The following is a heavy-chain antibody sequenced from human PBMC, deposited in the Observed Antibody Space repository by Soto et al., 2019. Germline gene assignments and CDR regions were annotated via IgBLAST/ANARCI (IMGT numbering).Heavy chain of an antibody. J-gene: IGHJ4*02. D-gene: IGHD6-13*01. V-gene: IGHV2-5*02. Sequence: QITLNESGPTLVKPTQTLTLTCTFSGFSLSTRGVGVGWIRQPPGKALEWLALLHWDDDGRYSPSLMSRVTITKDTSKDQVFITMNNVEPVDTATYYGAHSHSGFTYFFDYWGQGTLVTVSS. CDR3: AHSHSGFTYFFDY. CDR2: LHWDDDG. CDR1: GFSLSTRGVG.